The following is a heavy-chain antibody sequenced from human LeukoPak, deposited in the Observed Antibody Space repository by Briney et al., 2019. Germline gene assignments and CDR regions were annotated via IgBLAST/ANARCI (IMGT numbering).Heavy chain of an antibody. CDR2: LYHSGST. V-gene: IGHV4-4*02. CDR3: ARDVGSSWYDHYFDY. Sequence: SETLSLTCAVSGGSISSINWWSWVRQPPGKGLEWIGELYHSGSTNYNPSLKSRVTISVDKSKNQFSLKLSSVTAADTAVYYCARDVGSSWYDHYFDYWGQGTLVTVSS. D-gene: IGHD6-13*01. J-gene: IGHJ4*02. CDR1: GGSISSINW.